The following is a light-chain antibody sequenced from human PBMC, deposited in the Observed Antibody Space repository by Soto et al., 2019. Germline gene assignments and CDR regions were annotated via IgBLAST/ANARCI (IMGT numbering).Light chain of an antibody. J-gene: IGKJ4*01. V-gene: IGKV1-39*01. CDR1: QTCDTY. CDR3: QQSFLTPCT. CDR2: AVS. Sequence: DIQVNQAPTSLSASVGDRVTITCLASQTCDTYLNWFQHRPGYGPKPLIFAVSKLQTGVPSRFSGSGSGTDCTLTISSLQPEDFATYYCQQSFLTPCTFGGGTRLEIK.